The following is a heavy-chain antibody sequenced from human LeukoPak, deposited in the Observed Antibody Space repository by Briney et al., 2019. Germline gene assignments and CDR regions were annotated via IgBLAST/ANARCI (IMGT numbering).Heavy chain of an antibody. D-gene: IGHD3-10*01. V-gene: IGHV4-31*03. Sequence: SETLSLTCTVSGGSISSGGYYWSWIRQHPGKGLEWIGYIYYSGSTYYNPSLKSRVTISVDTSKNQFSLKLSSVTAADTAVYYCARDRGFGSGSSPEVLWGRGTLVTVSS. CDR1: GGSISSGGYY. CDR2: IYYSGST. CDR3: ARDRGFGSGSSPEVL. J-gene: IGHJ2*01.